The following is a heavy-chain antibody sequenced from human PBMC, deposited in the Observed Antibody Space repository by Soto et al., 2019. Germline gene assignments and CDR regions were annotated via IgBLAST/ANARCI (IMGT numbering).Heavy chain of an antibody. D-gene: IGHD5-18*01. J-gene: IGHJ6*02. CDR1: GDTITTGGYT. CDR3: ARGDPRIQLWLSNYYYGMDV. V-gene: IGHV4-30-2*01. Sequence: AVSGDTITTGGYTWAWIRQPPGKTLEWFGHNYHSGNPYYNPSLKSRVIISVDTSKNQFSLKLSFVTAADTAVYYCARGDPRIQLWLSNYYYGMDVWGQGTTVTVS. CDR2: NYHSGNP.